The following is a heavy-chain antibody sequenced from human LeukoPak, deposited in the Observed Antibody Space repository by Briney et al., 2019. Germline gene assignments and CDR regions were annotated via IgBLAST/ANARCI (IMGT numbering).Heavy chain of an antibody. Sequence: ASVKVSCKASGYTFTIYGISWVRQAPGQGLEWMGWISAYNGNTNYAQKLQGRVTVTTDTSTSTAYMELRSLRSDDTAVYYCARDLWAPIKLLWFGELSWRFDYWGQGTLVTVSS. CDR3: ARDLWAPIKLLWFGELSWRFDY. CDR1: GYTFTIYG. D-gene: IGHD3-10*01. J-gene: IGHJ4*02. V-gene: IGHV1-18*01. CDR2: ISAYNGNT.